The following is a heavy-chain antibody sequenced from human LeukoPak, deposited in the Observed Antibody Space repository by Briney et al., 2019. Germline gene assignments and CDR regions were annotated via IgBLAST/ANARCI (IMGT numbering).Heavy chain of an antibody. V-gene: IGHV3-53*01. CDR1: GLTVRNNF. J-gene: IGHJ3*02. Sequence: GGSLRLSCAASGLTVRNNFMSWVRQAPGKGLEWVSVIYSDGSTYYEDSVKGRFTISRDISENTLYLQMNSLRAEDTAVYYCAKGLSSSSYDAFDIWGQGTMVTVSS. CDR3: AKGLSSSSYDAFDI. CDR2: IYSDGST. D-gene: IGHD6-6*01.